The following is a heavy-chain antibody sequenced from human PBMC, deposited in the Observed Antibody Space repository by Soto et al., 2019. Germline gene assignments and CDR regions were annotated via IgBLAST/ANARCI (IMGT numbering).Heavy chain of an antibody. CDR1: GYSFTSYW. J-gene: IGHJ2*01. CDR2: IFPGDSDT. D-gene: IGHD2-21*02. V-gene: IGHV5-51*01. Sequence: PGEALKISCKGSGYSFTSYWIGWVRHMPWKGLEWMGTIFPGDSDTRYSPSFQGQVTISADRSTSTAYLQWSSLKASDTAMYYCARQKQPYFGCDSYSVLGYWYFDLWGRGTPVIGSS. CDR3: ARQKQPYFGCDSYSVLGYWYFDL.